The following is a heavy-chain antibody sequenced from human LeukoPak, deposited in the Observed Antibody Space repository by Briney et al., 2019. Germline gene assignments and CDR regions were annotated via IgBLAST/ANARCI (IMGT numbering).Heavy chain of an antibody. CDR2: ISSSGSDI. CDR1: GFTFSSNS. D-gene: IGHD2-2*01. CDR3: ERDPRVLVPAYYYYYYMDV. J-gene: IGHJ6*03. V-gene: IGHV3-21*01. Sequence: PGGSLRLSCAASGFTFSSNSMNWVRQAPGKGLEWVSSISSSGSDIYYAESVRGRFTISRDNAKNSLYLQMNSLRAEDSAVYYCERDPRVLVPAYYYYYYMDVWGKGTTVTVSS.